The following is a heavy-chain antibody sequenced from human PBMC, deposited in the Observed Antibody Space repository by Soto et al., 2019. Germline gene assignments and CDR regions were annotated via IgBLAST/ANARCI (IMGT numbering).Heavy chain of an antibody. V-gene: IGHV4-31*03. CDR1: GFSISSGGYY. D-gene: IGHD3-3*01. CDR3: AREVSLRFLEWLPRPGYFDY. CDR2: IYYSGST. Sequence: SETLSLTCPVSGFSISSGGYYWSWIRQHPGKGLEWIGYIYYSGSTYYNPSLKSRVTISVDTSKNQFSLKLSSVTAADTAVYYCAREVSLRFLEWLPRPGYFDYWGQGTLVTVSS. J-gene: IGHJ4*02.